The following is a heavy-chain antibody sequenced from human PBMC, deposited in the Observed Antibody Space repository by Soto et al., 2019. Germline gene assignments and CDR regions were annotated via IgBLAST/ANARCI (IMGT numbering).Heavy chain of an antibody. Sequence: QLQLQESGPGLVKPSETLSLTCTVSGGSISSRSHYWGWIRQSPGKHLEWIGSSFYRGSTHYNPSLKTRGTISVDTSKNQVSLKLYPVTAADTAVYYCATADGFGVVTPFFEYWGQGILVTVSS. CDR3: ATADGFGVVTPFFEY. CDR1: GGSISSRSHY. D-gene: IGHD3-3*01. CDR2: SFYRGST. J-gene: IGHJ4*02. V-gene: IGHV4-39*01.